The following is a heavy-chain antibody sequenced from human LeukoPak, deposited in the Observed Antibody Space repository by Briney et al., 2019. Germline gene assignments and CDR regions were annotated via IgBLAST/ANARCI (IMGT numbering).Heavy chain of an antibody. Sequence: SETLSLTCTVSGGSISSYYWSWIRQPPGKGLEWIGYIYYNGGTNYNPSLKSRVTISVDTSKNQFSLKLSSVTAADTAVYYCARGSGWYLYWGQGTLVTVSS. CDR2: IYYNGGT. CDR3: ARGSGWYLY. D-gene: IGHD6-19*01. CDR1: GGSISSYY. J-gene: IGHJ4*02. V-gene: IGHV4-59*08.